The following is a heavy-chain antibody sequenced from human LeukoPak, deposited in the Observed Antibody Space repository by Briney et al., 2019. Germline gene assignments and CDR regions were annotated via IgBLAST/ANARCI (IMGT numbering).Heavy chain of an antibody. CDR1: XFTXXSYA. CDR3: AKDQSSGWYGYSDY. J-gene: IGHJ4*02. Sequence: SCAAXXFTXXSYAMSWVRQAPGKGLEWVSXISGSGGNTYYADSVKGRVTISRDNSKNTLYLQMNSLRAEDTAVYYCAKDQSSGWYGYSDYWGQGTLVTVSS. D-gene: IGHD6-19*01. CDR2: ISGSGGNT. V-gene: IGHV3-23*01.